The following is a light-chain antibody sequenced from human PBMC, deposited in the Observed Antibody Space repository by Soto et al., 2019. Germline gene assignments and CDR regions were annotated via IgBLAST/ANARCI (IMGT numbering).Light chain of an antibody. J-gene: IGLJ3*02. V-gene: IGLV1-47*02. Sequence: QSVLTQPPSASETPGQRVTISCSGGSSNIGSNFVYWYQQLPGTAPKLLIYTDNQRPSWVPDRFSGSKSGTSASLAISGLRSEDEAHYYCAAWDASLSAWVFGGGTKVTVL. CDR2: TDN. CDR1: SSNIGSNF. CDR3: AAWDASLSAWV.